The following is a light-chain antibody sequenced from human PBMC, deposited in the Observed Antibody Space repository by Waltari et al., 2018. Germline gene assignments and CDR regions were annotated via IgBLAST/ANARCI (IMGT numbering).Light chain of an antibody. CDR3: QKYNSAPWT. Sequence: DIQMTPSQSSLSASVGDRVTITFRASQGISNYLAWYQQKPGKVPKPLIYAASTLQSGFPSRFSGSGSGTDFTLTISSLQPEDVATYYCQKYNSAPWTFGQGTKVEIK. CDR2: AAS. V-gene: IGKV1-27*01. CDR1: QGISNY. J-gene: IGKJ1*01.